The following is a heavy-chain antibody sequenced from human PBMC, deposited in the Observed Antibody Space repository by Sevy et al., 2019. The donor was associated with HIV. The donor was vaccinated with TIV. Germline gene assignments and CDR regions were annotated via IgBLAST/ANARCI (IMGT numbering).Heavy chain of an antibody. CDR2: ISYSGST. D-gene: IGHD2-21*01. CDR1: GVSITSDNYY. Sequence: SETLSLTCSVSGVSITSDNYYWSWIRQHPGKGLEWIGYISYSGSTYYNPSLKSRVTTSVDTSKNQISLRLSSVTAADTAVYYCAREVAIPHYSWVDPWGQGTLVTVSS. CDR3: AREVAIPHYSWVDP. J-gene: IGHJ5*02. V-gene: IGHV4-31*03.